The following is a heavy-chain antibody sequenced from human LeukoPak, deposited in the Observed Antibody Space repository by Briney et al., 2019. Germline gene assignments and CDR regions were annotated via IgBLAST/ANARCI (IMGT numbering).Heavy chain of an antibody. J-gene: IGHJ3*02. Sequence: GGSLRLPCAASGFTFSSYAMSWVRQAPGKGLEWVSAISGSGGSTYYADSVKGRFTISRDNSKNTLYLQMNSLRAEDTAVYYCAKDPHPPQKYQLLGLFAFDIWGQGTMVTVSS. CDR1: GFTFSSYA. D-gene: IGHD2-2*01. CDR3: AKDPHPPQKYQLLGLFAFDI. CDR2: ISGSGGST. V-gene: IGHV3-23*01.